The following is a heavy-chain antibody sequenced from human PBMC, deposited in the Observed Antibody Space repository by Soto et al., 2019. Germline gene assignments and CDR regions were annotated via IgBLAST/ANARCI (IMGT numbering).Heavy chain of an antibody. D-gene: IGHD1-7*01. V-gene: IGHV3-23*01. CDR3: AKDQGRNWNYGWFDP. CDR1: GFTFTSYA. Sequence: PGVSLQLSCAASGFTFTSYAMSWVRQAPGKGLEWVSAISGSGGSTYYADSVKGRFTISRDNSKNTLYLQMNSLRAEDTAVYYCAKDQGRNWNYGWFDPWGQGTLVSVSS. CDR2: ISGSGGST. J-gene: IGHJ5*02.